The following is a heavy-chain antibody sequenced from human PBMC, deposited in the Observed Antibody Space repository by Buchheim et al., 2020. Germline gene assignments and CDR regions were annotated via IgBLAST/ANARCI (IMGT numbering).Heavy chain of an antibody. D-gene: IGHD7-27*01. J-gene: IGHJ4*02. CDR2: IWHDGNNK. CDR3: AAGDPLDY. CDR1: GFSFSNYG. Sequence: QVQLVESGGGVVQPGRSLRLSCAASGFSFSNYGMHWVRQAPGKGLEWVAIIWHDGNNKYYADSVKGRFTISRDNSKNKLYLQMNSLIAEDTAVYYCAAGDPLDYWGQGAL. V-gene: IGHV3-33*01.